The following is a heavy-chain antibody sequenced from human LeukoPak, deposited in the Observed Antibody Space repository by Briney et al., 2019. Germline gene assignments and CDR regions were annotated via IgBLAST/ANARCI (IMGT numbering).Heavy chain of an antibody. Sequence: GGSLRLSCAASGSTFSSYAMSWVRQAPGKGLEWVSAISGSGGSTYYADSVKGRFTISRDNSKNTLYLQMNSLGAEDTAVYYCAKQEYSTPRGWFDPWGQGTLVTVSS. CDR3: AKQEYSTPRGWFDP. J-gene: IGHJ5*02. D-gene: IGHD6-6*01. CDR1: GSTFSSYA. CDR2: ISGSGGST. V-gene: IGHV3-23*01.